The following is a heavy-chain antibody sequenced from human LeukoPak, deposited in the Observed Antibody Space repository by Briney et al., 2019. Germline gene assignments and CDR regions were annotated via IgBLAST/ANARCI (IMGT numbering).Heavy chain of an antibody. V-gene: IGHV3-74*01. CDR3: ARVHHPYYYDSSGYHGFGY. J-gene: IGHJ4*02. D-gene: IGHD3-22*01. CDR2: INSDGSST. Sequence: GGSLRLSCAASGFTFSSYGMHWVRQAPGKGLVWVSRINSDGSSTSYADSVKGRFTISRDNAKNTLYLQMNSLRAEGTAVYYCARVHHPYYYDSSGYHGFGYWGQGTLVTVSS. CDR1: GFTFSSYG.